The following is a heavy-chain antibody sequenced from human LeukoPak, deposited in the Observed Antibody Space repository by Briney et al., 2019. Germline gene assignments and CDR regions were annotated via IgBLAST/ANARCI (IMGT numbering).Heavy chain of an antibody. Sequence: SGTLSLTCALPGGSISTSNWWNWVRQPPGKGLEWIGEIYHGGSTNYNPSLKSRVTISVDKSKNQFSLNLSSVTAADTAVYYCARKETGNYRVFDYWGQGTLVTVSS. CDR3: ARKETGNYRVFDY. J-gene: IGHJ4*02. CDR2: IYHGGST. D-gene: IGHD7-27*01. V-gene: IGHV4-4*02. CDR1: GGSISTSNW.